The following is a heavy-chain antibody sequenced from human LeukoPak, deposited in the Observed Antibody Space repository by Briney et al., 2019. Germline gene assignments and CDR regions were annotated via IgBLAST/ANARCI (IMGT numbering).Heavy chain of an antibody. CDR1: GFTFSHYS. D-gene: IGHD1-14*01. Sequence: GGSLRLSCAASGFTFSHYSMDWVRQAPGKALEWVSSISRTSSDIYYADSVKGRFTISRDNAKNSLYLQMNSLRAEDTAVYYCARGVPDDYWGQGTLVTVSS. CDR2: ISRTSSDI. J-gene: IGHJ4*02. V-gene: IGHV3-21*01. CDR3: ARGVPDDY.